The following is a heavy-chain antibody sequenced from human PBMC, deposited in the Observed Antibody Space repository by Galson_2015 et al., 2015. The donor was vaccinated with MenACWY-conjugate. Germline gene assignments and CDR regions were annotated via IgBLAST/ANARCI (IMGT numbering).Heavy chain of an antibody. CDR2: TYYGSKWYN. V-gene: IGHV6-1*01. D-gene: IGHD6-13*01. CDR3: GRVTWGSSKAFDY. CDR1: GDSVSSKSAA. Sequence: CAISGDSVSSKSAAWIWIRQSPSRGLEWLGRTYYGSKWYNDYAASVKGRTTINPDTSKNQFSLQLNSVTPEDTAVYYCGRVTWGSSKAFDYWGQGTPVTISS. J-gene: IGHJ4*02.